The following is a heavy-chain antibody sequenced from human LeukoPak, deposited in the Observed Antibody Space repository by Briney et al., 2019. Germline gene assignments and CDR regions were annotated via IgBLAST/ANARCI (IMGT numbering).Heavy chain of an antibody. D-gene: IGHD3-3*01. J-gene: IGHJ4*02. V-gene: IGHV3-48*01. CDR1: GFTSSSYS. Sequence: SGGSLRLSCAASGFTSSSYSMNWVRQAPGKGLEWVSYISSSSSTIYYADSVKGRFTISRDNAKNSLYLLMSSLRAEDTALYYCARDRDDFWSGSPDYWGQGTLVTVSS. CDR2: ISSSSSTI. CDR3: ARDRDDFWSGSPDY.